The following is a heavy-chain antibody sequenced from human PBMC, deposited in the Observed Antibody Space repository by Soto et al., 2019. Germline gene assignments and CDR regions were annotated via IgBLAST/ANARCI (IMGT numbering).Heavy chain of an antibody. Sequence: PSETLSLTCTVSGGSISSSSYYWGWIRQPPGKGLEWIGSIYYSGSTYYNPSLKSRVTISVDTSKNQFSLKLSSVTAADTAVYYCARHDLDIVVVPAAMGYFDYWGQGTLVTVSS. J-gene: IGHJ4*02. CDR3: ARHDLDIVVVPAAMGYFDY. D-gene: IGHD2-2*01. V-gene: IGHV4-39*01. CDR2: IYYSGST. CDR1: GGSISSSSYY.